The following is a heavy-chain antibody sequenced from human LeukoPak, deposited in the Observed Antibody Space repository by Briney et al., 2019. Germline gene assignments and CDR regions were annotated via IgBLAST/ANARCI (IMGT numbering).Heavy chain of an antibody. D-gene: IGHD3-10*01. V-gene: IGHV3-23*01. CDR2: ISGSGGST. Sequence: VGSLRLSCAASGFTFSSYAMSWVRQAPGKGLEWVSAISGSGGSTYYADSVKGRFTISRDNSKNTLYLQMNSLRAEDTAVYYCAKGHYYGSGSLDYWGQGTLVTVSS. CDR1: GFTFSSYA. CDR3: AKGHYYGSGSLDY. J-gene: IGHJ4*02.